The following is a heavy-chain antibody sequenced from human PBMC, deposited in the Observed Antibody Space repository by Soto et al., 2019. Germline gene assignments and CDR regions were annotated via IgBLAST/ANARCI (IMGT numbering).Heavy chain of an antibody. J-gene: IGHJ4*02. CDR2: INHSGST. CDR1: GGSFSGYY. Sequence: SETLSLTCAVYGGSFSGYYWSWIRQPPGKGLEWIGEINHSGSTNYNPSLKSRVTISVDTSKNQFSLKLSSVTAADTAVYYCARARGRVVTAFDYWGQGTLVTVSS. CDR3: ARARGRVVTAFDY. D-gene: IGHD2-15*01. V-gene: IGHV4-34*01.